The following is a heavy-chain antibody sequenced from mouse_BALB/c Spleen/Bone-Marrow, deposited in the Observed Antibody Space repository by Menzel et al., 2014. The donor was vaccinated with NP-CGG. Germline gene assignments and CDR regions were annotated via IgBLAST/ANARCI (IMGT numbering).Heavy chain of an antibody. J-gene: IGHJ1*01. CDR1: GYSFTGYY. CDR2: IYPYDGVS. CDR3: ESRGEYFDV. V-gene: IGHV1-31*01. Sequence: VQLQQSGPELVKPGASVKISCKASGYSFTGYYMHWVKQSHGNSLDWIGYIYPYDGVSSYNQKFKGKATLTVDKSSSTAYMELRSLTSDDSAVYYCESRGEYFDVWGAGTTVTVSS.